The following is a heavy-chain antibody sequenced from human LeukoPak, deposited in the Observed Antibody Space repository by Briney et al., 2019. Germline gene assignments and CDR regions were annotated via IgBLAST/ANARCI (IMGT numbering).Heavy chain of an antibody. J-gene: IGHJ5*02. CDR1: GYTFTSYG. D-gene: IGHD4-17*01. CDR3: ARGIHDYGDPGEFDP. Sequence: GASVKVSCTASGYTFTSYGISWVRQAPGQGLEWMGWISAYNGNTNYAQKLQGRVTMTTDTSTSTAYMELRSLRSDDTAVYYCARGIHDYGDPGEFDPWGQGTLVTVFS. CDR2: ISAYNGNT. V-gene: IGHV1-18*01.